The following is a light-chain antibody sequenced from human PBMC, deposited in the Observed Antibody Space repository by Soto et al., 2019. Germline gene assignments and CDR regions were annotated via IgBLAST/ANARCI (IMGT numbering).Light chain of an antibody. CDR2: GAS. Sequence: EIVMTQSPATLSVSPGERATLSCRASQSVSSNLAWYQQKPGQAPSLLIYGASNRATGIPDRFSGGGSGTDFTLTTSSLEPEDFAVYYCQQRSSWPATFGPGTKVDIK. CDR3: QQRSSWPAT. CDR1: QSVSSN. V-gene: IGKV3-11*01. J-gene: IGKJ3*01.